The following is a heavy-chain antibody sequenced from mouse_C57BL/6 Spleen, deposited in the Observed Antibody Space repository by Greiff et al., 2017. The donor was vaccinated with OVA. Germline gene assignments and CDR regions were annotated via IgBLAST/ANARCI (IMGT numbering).Heavy chain of an antibody. CDR1: GYTFTSYW. Sequence: QVQLQQPGAELVKPGASVKLSCKASGYTFTSYWMQWVKQRPGQGLEWIGEIDPSDSYTNYNQKFKGKATLTVDTSSSTAYMQLSSLTSEDSAVYYCARREDYYGSSTHWGTGTTVTVSS. V-gene: IGHV1-50*01. CDR2: IDPSDSYT. D-gene: IGHD1-1*01. J-gene: IGHJ1*03. CDR3: ARREDYYGSSTH.